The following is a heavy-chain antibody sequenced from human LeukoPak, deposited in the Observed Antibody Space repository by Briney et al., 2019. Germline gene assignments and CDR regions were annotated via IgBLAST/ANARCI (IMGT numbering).Heavy chain of an antibody. J-gene: IGHJ3*02. V-gene: IGHV4-31*11. CDR1: GGSISSDDYC. Sequence: SQTLSLTCGVSGGSISSDDYCWNWIRQHPGNGLEWIGYIYCSGSTYYNPSLKSRVALSVDTSKNQFSLKLSSLTAADTAVYYCAKSREEIRGLDAFDIWGQGTMVTVSS. CDR2: IYCSGST. CDR3: AKSREEIRGLDAFDI. D-gene: IGHD5-24*01.